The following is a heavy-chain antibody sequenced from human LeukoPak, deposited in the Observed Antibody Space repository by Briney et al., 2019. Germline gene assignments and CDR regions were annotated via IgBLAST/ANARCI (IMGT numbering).Heavy chain of an antibody. V-gene: IGHV3-30*02. D-gene: IGHD3-10*01. Sequence: GGSLRLSCAASGFTFSSYGMHWVRQAPGKGLEWVAFIRYDGSNKYYADSVKGRFTISRDNSKNTLYLQMNSLRAEDTAVYYCAKVYGSGSYYNEASDYWGQGTLVTVSS. CDR2: IRYDGSNK. CDR3: AKVYGSGSYYNEASDY. CDR1: GFTFSSYG. J-gene: IGHJ4*02.